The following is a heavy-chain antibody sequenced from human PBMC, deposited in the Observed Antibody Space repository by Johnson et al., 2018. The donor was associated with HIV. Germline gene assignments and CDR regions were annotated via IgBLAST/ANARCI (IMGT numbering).Heavy chain of an antibody. D-gene: IGHD3-16*01. CDR2: ISYDESNK. V-gene: IGHV3-30*04. CDR3: ASGVDAFDI. CDR1: GFTFSNYA. J-gene: IGHJ3*02. Sequence: QVQLVESGGGVVQPGRSLRLSCAASGFTFSNYAIHWVRQAPGKGLEWVAVISYDESNKYYVDSVKGRFTVSSDNSKNTLYLQMNSLRAEDSALYFCASGVDAFDIWGQGTMVTVSS.